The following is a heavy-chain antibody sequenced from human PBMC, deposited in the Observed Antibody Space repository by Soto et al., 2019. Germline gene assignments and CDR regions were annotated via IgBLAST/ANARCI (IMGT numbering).Heavy chain of an antibody. CDR3: ARYIYHYSGSYPTELDY. D-gene: IGHD5-12*01. CDR1: GDSITNYY. V-gene: IGHV4-59*01. J-gene: IGHJ4*02. Sequence: SETLSLTCTVSGDSITNYYWTWIRQPPGKGLEWIGYIYYNGDTSYNPSLKSRVTISVDTSKNQFSLNLRSVTAADTAVYYCARYIYHYSGSYPTELDYLGQGILVT. CDR2: IYYNGDT.